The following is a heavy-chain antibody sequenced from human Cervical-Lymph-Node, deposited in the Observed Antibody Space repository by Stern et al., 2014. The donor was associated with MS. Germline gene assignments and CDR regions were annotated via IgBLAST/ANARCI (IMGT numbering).Heavy chain of an antibody. J-gene: IGHJ6*02. V-gene: IGHV4-59*12. CDR3: ARDRQPGLYHGLHV. D-gene: IGHD1-14*01. Sequence: QVQLQESGPGLVKPSETLSLTCTVSGDSINSYYWAWIRQPPGKRMEWIGYISDTESTNSNPSLMNRVTISVDRSKNQISLKLSSVTAADTAVYYCARDRQPGLYHGLHVWGQGTTVIVSS. CDR1: GDSINSYY. CDR2: ISDTEST.